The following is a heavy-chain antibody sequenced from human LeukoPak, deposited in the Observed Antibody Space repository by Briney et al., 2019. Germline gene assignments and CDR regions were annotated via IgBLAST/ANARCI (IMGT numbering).Heavy chain of an antibody. CDR3: ARGRDFYDNSGYYDFDS. V-gene: IGHV4-59*11. Sequence: SEALSLTCSVSGGSITSHYWSWIRQPPGKGLEWIGYIYYTGNTSYNPSLKSRVLISLDTSKNQFSLKLSSVTAADTAVFYCARGRDFYDNSGYYDFDSWGQGTLVTVSS. CDR1: GGSITSHY. D-gene: IGHD3-22*01. CDR2: IYYTGNT. J-gene: IGHJ4*02.